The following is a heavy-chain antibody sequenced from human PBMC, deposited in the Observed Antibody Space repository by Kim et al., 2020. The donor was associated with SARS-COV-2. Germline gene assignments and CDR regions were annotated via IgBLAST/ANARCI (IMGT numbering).Heavy chain of an antibody. CDR2: IVVGSGNT. CDR3: AADRTYYYGSGSYHYYYGMDV. J-gene: IGHJ6*02. CDR1: GFTFTSSA. V-gene: IGHV1-58*01. Sequence: SVKVSCKASGFTFTSSAVQWVRQARGQRLEWIGWIVVGSGNTNYAQKFQERVTITRDMSTSTAYMELSSLRSEDTAVYYCAADRTYYYGSGSYHYYYGMDVWGQGTTVTVSS. D-gene: IGHD3-10*01.